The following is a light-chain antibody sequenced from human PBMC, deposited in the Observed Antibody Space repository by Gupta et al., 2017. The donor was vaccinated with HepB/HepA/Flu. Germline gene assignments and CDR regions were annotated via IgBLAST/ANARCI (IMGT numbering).Light chain of an antibody. CDR3: QQEHNLHPMYT. J-gene: IGKJ2*01. Sequence: DIQMTQSPSSLSASVGDRVTITCQARQDISNYLNWYQQKPRKAPKLLIYDASNLEKGVPSTFSGSGGGTDRNFTITSRQPEDIEVYYCQQEHNLHPMYTFGQGTKVDI. V-gene: IGKV1-33*01. CDR2: DAS. CDR1: QDISNY.